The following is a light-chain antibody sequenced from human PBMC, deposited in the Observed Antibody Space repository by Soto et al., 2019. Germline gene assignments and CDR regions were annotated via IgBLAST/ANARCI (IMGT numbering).Light chain of an antibody. V-gene: IGKV1-39*01. CDR2: AVS. CDR1: ESIGSH. Sequence: DIQMTQSPSSLSASVGARVTITCRASESIGSHLNWYQQKPGQAPKVLIYAVSSLQSGVPSRFSGSGSGTEFTLNISSLLPEDFATYYCQQSYSFPQFTFGPGTKVDIK. CDR3: QQSYSFPQFT. J-gene: IGKJ3*01.